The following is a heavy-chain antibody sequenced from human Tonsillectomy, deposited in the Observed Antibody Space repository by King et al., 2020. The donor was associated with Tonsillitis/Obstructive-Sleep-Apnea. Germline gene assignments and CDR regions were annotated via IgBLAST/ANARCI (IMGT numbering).Heavy chain of an antibody. V-gene: IGHV3-66*01. CDR2: IYSGGST. J-gene: IGHJ4*02. D-gene: IGHD6-19*01. Sequence: VQLVESGGGLVQPGGSLRLSCAASGFTVSNNYMNWVRQAPGKGLEWVSVIYSGGSTYYTDSVKDRFTISRDNSKNTLYLQMNTLRAEDTALYYCARGYRYSTGWYNFDYWGQGTLVTASS. CDR3: ARGYRYSTGWYNFDY. CDR1: GFTVSNNY.